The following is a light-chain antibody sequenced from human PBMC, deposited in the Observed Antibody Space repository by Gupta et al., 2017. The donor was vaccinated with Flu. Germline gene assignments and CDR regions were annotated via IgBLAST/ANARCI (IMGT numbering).Light chain of an antibody. V-gene: IGKV3-20*01. CDR2: GAS. Sequence: IVSTQSPGTLSLSPGERATLSCRASQSFTSGFLAWYQQKPGQAPRLLIYGASSRATGIPDSFSGSGSGTDFILTISRLEPEDFATYYCHQYHTSPPWTFGQGTKVEVK. J-gene: IGKJ1*01. CDR3: HQYHTSPPWT. CDR1: QSFTSGF.